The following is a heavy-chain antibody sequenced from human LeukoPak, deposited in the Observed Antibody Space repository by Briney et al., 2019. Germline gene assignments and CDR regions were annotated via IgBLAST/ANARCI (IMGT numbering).Heavy chain of an antibody. CDR3: AREAEVPAAAVYYYYGMDV. CDR2: MNSDGSST. CDR1: GFTFSSYW. D-gene: IGHD2-2*01. J-gene: IGHJ6*02. Sequence: PGGSLRLSCAASGFTFSSYWMHWVRQAPGKGLVWVSRMNSDGSSTSNADSVKGRFTISRDNAKNTLYLQMNSLRAEDTAVYYCAREAEVPAAAVYYYYGMDVWGQGTTVTVSS. V-gene: IGHV3-74*01.